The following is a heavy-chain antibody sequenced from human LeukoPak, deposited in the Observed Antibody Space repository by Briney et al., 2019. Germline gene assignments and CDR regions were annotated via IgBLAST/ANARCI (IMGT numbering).Heavy chain of an antibody. J-gene: IGHJ4*02. CDR3: ARDYYGSGSLFDY. V-gene: IGHV3-21*01. D-gene: IGHD3-10*01. CDR1: GFTFSSYS. Sequence: PGRSLRLSCAASGFTFSSYSMNWVRQAPGKGLERVSSISSSSSYIYYADSVKGRFTISRDNAKSSLYLQMNSLRAEDTAVYYCARDYYGSGSLFDYWGQGTLVTVSS. CDR2: ISSSSSYI.